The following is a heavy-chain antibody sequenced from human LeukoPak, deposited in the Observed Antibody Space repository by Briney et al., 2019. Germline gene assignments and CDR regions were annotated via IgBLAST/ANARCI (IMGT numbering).Heavy chain of an antibody. CDR3: TTVDYYDSSGYLDY. CDR2: ISGSGGST. D-gene: IGHD3-22*01. V-gene: IGHV3-23*01. Sequence: GGSLRLSCAASGFTFSSYAMSWVRQAPGKGLEWVSAISGSGGSTYYADSVKGRFTISRDNSKNTLYLQMNSLRAEDTAVYYCTTVDYYDSSGYLDYWGQGTLVTVSS. CDR1: GFTFSSYA. J-gene: IGHJ4*02.